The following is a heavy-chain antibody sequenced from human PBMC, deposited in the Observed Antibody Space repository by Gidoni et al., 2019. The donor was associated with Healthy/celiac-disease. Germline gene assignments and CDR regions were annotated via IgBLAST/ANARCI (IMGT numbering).Heavy chain of an antibody. J-gene: IGHJ4*02. CDR3: ARGGSGSYYEDY. Sequence: QVQLVQSGAAVQTPGSSVTASCKASGGTFSSYAISWVRQAPGQGLEWMAGIIPIFGTANYARKFQGRVTITADEATSTAYMELSSLRSEDTAVYYCARGGSGSYYEDYWGQGTLVTVSS. V-gene: IGHV1-69*01. CDR1: GGTFSSYA. D-gene: IGHD1-26*01. CDR2: IIPIFGTA.